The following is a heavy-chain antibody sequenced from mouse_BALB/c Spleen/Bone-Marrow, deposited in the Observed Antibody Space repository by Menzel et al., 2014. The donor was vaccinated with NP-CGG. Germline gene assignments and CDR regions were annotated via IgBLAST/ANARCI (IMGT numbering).Heavy chain of an antibody. D-gene: IGHD1-1*01. Sequence: QVQLAAVRTWPGGALTEPVHPLHCLWVFINQLWCTLGSPASRKGLEWLGLIWVGGSTNYNSALMSRLSISKDNSKSQVFLKMNSLQTDDTAMYYCARKDYGSRGGYFDVWGAGTTVTVSS. CDR2: IWVGGST. J-gene: IGHJ1*01. V-gene: IGHV2-9*02. CDR1: VFINQLW. CDR3: ARKDYGSRGGYFDV.